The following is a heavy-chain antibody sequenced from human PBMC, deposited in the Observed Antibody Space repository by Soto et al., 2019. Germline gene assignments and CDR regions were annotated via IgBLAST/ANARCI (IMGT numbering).Heavy chain of an antibody. CDR2: MHYSGNT. V-gene: IGHV4-59*11. J-gene: IGHJ4*02. D-gene: IGHD3-16*02. Sequence: SETLSLTCIVSGDSITSHLWTWIRQPPGKGLEWIGLMHYSGNTNFNPSLKSRVTMFLDTSKNLFSLKLSSVTAADTAVYYCVTGRDYNSDRYFGLVFESWGQGTVVTVSS. CDR1: GDSITSHL. CDR3: VTGRDYNSDRYFGLVFES.